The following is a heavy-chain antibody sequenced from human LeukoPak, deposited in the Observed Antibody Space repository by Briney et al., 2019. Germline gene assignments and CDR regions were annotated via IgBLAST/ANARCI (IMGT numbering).Heavy chain of an antibody. V-gene: IGHV3-66*01. D-gene: IGHD3-9*01. CDR3: ESDILTGYYRSAY. J-gene: IGHJ4*02. CDR1: GFTFSSNY. Sequence: GGSLRLSCAASGFTFSSNYMSWVRQAPGKGLEWVTVIYSGGSTYYADSVEGRCTISRDNSKNTLYLQMNSLRAEDTAVYYCESDILTGYYRSAYWGQGTLVTVSS. CDR2: IYSGGST.